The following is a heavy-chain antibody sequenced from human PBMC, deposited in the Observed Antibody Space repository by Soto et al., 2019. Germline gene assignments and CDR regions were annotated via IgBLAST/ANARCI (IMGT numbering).Heavy chain of an antibody. D-gene: IGHD6-13*01. CDR2: IDWDDDK. V-gene: IGHV2-70*01. Sequence: VSGPTLVNPTQTLTLTCTFSGFSLSTSGMCVSWIRQPPGKALEWLALIDWDDDKYYSTSLKTRLTISKDTSKNQVVLTMTNMDPVDTATYYCARTAYSSSWYDSWFDPWGQGTLVTVSS. CDR3: ARTAYSSSWYDSWFDP. CDR1: GFSLSTSGMC. J-gene: IGHJ5*02.